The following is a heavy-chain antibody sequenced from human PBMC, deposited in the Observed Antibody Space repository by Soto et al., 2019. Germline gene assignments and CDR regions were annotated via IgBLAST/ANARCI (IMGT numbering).Heavy chain of an antibody. CDR2: IYYSGST. Sequence: SETLSLTCTVSGGSISSGDYYWSWIRQPPGKGLEWIGYIYYSGSTYYNPSLKSRVTISVDTSKNQFSLKLSSVTAADTAVYYCARHSDSSGYYGYYYGMDVWGQGTTVTVSS. CDR1: GGSISSGDYY. D-gene: IGHD3-22*01. V-gene: IGHV4-30-4*01. J-gene: IGHJ6*02. CDR3: ARHSDSSGYYGYYYGMDV.